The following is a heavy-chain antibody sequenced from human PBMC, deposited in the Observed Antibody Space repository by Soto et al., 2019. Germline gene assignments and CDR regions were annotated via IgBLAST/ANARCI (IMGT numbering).Heavy chain of an antibody. Sequence: PSETLSLTCAVSGGSISSGGYSWSWIRQPPGKGLEWIGYIYHSGSTYYNPSLKSRVTISVDRSKNQFSLKLSSVTAADTAVYYCARGPPFYSYGMDVWGQGTTVTVSS. CDR1: GGSISSGGYS. V-gene: IGHV4-30-2*01. CDR2: IYHSGST. CDR3: ARGPPFYSYGMDV. J-gene: IGHJ6*02.